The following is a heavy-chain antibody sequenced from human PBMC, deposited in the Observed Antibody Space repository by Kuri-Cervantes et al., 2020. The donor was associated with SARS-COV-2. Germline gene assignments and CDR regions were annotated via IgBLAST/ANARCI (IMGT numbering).Heavy chain of an antibody. J-gene: IGHJ6*02. CDR1: GGSVSGYY. CDR3: ARGVGAAVAGTLITIYYYYGMDV. Sequence: SETLSLTCAVNGGSVSGYYWSWIRQPPGKGLEWIGEINHSGSTNYNPSLKSRVTISVDTSKNQFSLKLSSVTAADTAVYYCARGVGAAVAGTLITIYYYYGMDVWGQGTTVTVSS. V-gene: IGHV4-34*01. CDR2: INHSGST. D-gene: IGHD6-19*01.